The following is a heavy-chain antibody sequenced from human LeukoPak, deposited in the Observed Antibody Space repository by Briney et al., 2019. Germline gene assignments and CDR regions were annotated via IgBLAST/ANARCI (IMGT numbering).Heavy chain of an antibody. CDR1: GFTFSSYG. Sequence: GGSLRLSCAASGFTFSSYGMHWVRQAPGKGLEWVAFIRYDGSNKYYADSVKGRFTISRDNSKNTLYLQMNSLRAEDTAVYYCAKDQKTLWFGEPTYYFDYWGQGTLVTVSS. V-gene: IGHV3-30*02. D-gene: IGHD3-10*01. J-gene: IGHJ4*02. CDR3: AKDQKTLWFGEPTYYFDY. CDR2: IRYDGSNK.